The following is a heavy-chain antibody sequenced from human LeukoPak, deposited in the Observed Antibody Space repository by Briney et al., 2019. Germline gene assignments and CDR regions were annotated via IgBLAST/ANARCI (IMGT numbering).Heavy chain of an antibody. Sequence: PGGSLRLSCAASGLIFKNYAMSWVRQAPGKGLEWVSIISGTSDTTRYGDSVRGRFTTPRDNPRNTLYLQMNSLRVDDTAVYYCAKADATIGGAFDIWGQGTMVIVSS. J-gene: IGHJ3*02. CDR3: AKADATIGGAFDI. V-gene: IGHV3-23*01. CDR2: ISGTSDTT. D-gene: IGHD3-3*01. CDR1: GLIFKNYA.